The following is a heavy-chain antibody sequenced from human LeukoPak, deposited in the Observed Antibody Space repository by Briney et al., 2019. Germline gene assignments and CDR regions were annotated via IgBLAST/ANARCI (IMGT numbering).Heavy chain of an antibody. CDR2: IYYSGST. V-gene: IGHV4-59*12. CDR3: ARARVVSATFYYYYAMDV. CDR1: GGSISSYY. Sequence: PSETLSLTCTVSGGSISSYYWSWIRQPPGKGLEWIGCIYYSGSTNYNPSLKSRVTISVDTSKNQFSLKLSSVTAADTAVFYCARARVVSATFYYYYAMDVWGQGSTVTVSS. J-gene: IGHJ6*02. D-gene: IGHD2-15*01.